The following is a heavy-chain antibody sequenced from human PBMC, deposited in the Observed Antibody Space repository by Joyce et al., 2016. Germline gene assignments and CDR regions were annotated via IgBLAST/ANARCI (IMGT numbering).Heavy chain of an antibody. D-gene: IGHD2-8*01. CDR3: ARSSYTNGIFDY. CDR1: GFTFSSYS. Sequence: EVQLVESGGDLVKPGGSLRLSCAASGFTFSSYSMSWVRQAPGKGLGWVSSLSSSSSYIKYTDSVKGRFTISRDNAKNSLYLQMNSLRVEDTAVYYCARSSYTNGIFDYWGQGTLVTVSS. J-gene: IGHJ4*02. V-gene: IGHV3-21*01. CDR2: LSSSSSYI.